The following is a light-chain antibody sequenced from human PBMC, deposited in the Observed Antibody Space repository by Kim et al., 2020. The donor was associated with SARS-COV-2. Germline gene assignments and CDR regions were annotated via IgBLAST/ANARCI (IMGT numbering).Light chain of an antibody. CDR3: QQDYNLPGT. J-gene: IGKJ4*01. Sequence: PGERVTLSCRASQSVSSSYLTWYQQKPGQAPRPLIYGASTRATGIPARFSGSGSGTDFTLTISSLQPEDFAVYYCQQDYNLPGTFGGGTKVDIK. CDR1: QSVSSSY. V-gene: IGKV3D-7*01. CDR2: GAS.